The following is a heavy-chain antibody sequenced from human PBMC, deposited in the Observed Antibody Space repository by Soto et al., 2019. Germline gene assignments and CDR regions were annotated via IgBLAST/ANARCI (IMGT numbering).Heavy chain of an antibody. D-gene: IGHD2-15*01. Sequence: QVQLQESGPGLVKPSQTLSLTCSVSGASMSSGGNYWSWIRQHPVKGLEWIGQIYHSGSSYYNPSRKSRVTIAVDSSKSPFSVTLTSVTAADKAVYYCARARDRFGGHFDYWGRGILVTVSS. CDR1: GASMSSGGNY. V-gene: IGHV4-31*03. CDR3: ARARDRFGGHFDY. J-gene: IGHJ4*02. CDR2: IYHSGSS.